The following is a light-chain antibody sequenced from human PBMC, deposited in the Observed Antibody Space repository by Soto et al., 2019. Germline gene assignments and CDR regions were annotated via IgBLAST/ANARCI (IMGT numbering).Light chain of an antibody. CDR1: SSDVGGYNF. J-gene: IGLJ1*01. V-gene: IGLV2-14*01. CDR3: SSYTSSSTYV. Sequence: LTQPASVSGSPGQSITISCTGTSSDVGGYNFVSWYQQHPDKAPKLMIYEVSNRPSGVSNRFSGSKSGNTASLTISGLQAEDEADYYCSSYTSSSTYVFGTGTKVTV. CDR2: EVS.